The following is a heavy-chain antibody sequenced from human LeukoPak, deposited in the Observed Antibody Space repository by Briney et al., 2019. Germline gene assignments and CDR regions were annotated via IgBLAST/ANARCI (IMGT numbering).Heavy chain of an antibody. CDR2: IVVGSGNT. V-gene: IGHV1-58*02. CDR1: GFTFTSSA. CDR3: AAAPDSGIAFDI. Sequence: SVKVSCKACGFTFTSSAMQWVRQARGQRLEWIGWIVVGSGNTNYAQKFQERVTITRDMSTSTAYMELSSLRSEDTAVYYCAAAPDSGIAFDIWGKGTMVTVSS. D-gene: IGHD1-26*01. J-gene: IGHJ3*02.